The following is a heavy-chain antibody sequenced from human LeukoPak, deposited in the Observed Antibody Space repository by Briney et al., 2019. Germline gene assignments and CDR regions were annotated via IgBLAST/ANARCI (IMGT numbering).Heavy chain of an antibody. V-gene: IGHV1-18*01. CDR1: GYTFTSYG. J-gene: IGHJ3*02. CDR3: ARVAYYYDSSGYYIDAFDI. Sequence: GASVKVSCKASGYTFTSYGISWVRQAPGQGLEWMGWISAYNGNTNYAQKLQGRVTMTTDTSTSTAYMELRSLRSDDTAVYYCARVAYYYDSSGYYIDAFDIWGQGTMVTVSS. D-gene: IGHD3-22*01. CDR2: ISAYNGNT.